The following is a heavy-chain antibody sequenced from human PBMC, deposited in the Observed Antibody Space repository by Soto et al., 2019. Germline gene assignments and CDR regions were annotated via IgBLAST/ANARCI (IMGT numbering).Heavy chain of an antibody. CDR1: GFTFNSYS. J-gene: IGHJ6*01. CDR2: IKSTGDGT. CDR3: AESADFWSWGMEV. V-gene: IGHV3-23*01. Sequence: WGSLRFSCAASGFTFNSYSMTWVRHAPGKGLEWVSIIKSTGDGTYYVDSGKWRFTLDRYNSRNTLNLQSITLRPAATAVYYCAESADFWSWGMEVWGQGTTVTVSS. D-gene: IGHD3-3*01.